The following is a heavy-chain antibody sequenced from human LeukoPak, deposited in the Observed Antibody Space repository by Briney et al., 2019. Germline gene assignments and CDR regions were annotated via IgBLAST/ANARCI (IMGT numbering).Heavy chain of an antibody. CDR3: AKDPSGIAAAGPNWFDP. Sequence: GRSLRLSCAASGFTFDDYAMHWVRQAPGKGLEWVSGISWNSGSIGYADSVKGRFTISRDNAKNSLYLQMNNLRAEDTALYYCAKDPSGIAAAGPNWFDPWGQGTLVTVSS. J-gene: IGHJ5*02. CDR2: ISWNSGSI. V-gene: IGHV3-9*01. CDR1: GFTFDDYA. D-gene: IGHD6-13*01.